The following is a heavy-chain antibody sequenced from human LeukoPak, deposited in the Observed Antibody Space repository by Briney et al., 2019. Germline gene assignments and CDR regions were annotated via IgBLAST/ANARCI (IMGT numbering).Heavy chain of an antibody. CDR1: GFTFDSYD. CDR2: VSGGGEAT. Sequence: GGSLRLSCAASGFTFDSYDMTWVRQAPGKGLEWVSYVSGGGEATYYAESVKGRFTISRDNSNDTLYLQMSSLRADDTAVYYCAKKWLGGYFDIWGQGTMVTVSS. J-gene: IGHJ3*02. V-gene: IGHV3-23*01. CDR3: AKKWLGGYFDI. D-gene: IGHD6-19*01.